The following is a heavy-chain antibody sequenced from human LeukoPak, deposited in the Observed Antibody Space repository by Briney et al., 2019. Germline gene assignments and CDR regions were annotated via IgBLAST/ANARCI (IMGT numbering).Heavy chain of an antibody. D-gene: IGHD4-17*01. V-gene: IGHV1-18*01. CDR3: ARENGDYETGTWFDP. CDR2: ISNYNGNT. CDR1: GYSFVHYG. J-gene: IGHJ5*02. Sequence: GASVKVSCKASGYSFVHYGINWVRQAPGQGLEWMGWISNYNGNTKYAQKFQGRVTMTTDTSTSTAYMDLRSLRADDTAVYYCARENGDYETGTWFDPWGQGTPVTVSS.